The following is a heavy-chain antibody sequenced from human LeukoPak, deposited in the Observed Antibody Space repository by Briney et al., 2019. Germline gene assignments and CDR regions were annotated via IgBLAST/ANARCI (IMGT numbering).Heavy chain of an antibody. CDR2: ISTSSSSK. CDR3: ARWDDLFLIDF. D-gene: IGHD3-9*01. CDR1: GFTFSSYR. V-gene: IGHV3-21*01. Sequence: PGGSLRLSCAVSGFTFSSYRMSWVRQAPGKGLEWVSSISTSSSSKYYADSVKGRFTVSRDNAKNSLDLQMNSLRAEDTAVYYCARWDDLFLIDFRGQGTLVTVSS. J-gene: IGHJ4*02.